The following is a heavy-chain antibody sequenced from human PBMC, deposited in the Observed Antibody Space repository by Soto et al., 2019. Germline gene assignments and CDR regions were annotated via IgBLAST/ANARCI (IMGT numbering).Heavy chain of an antibody. V-gene: IGHV1-2*04. J-gene: IGHJ5*02. CDR2: INPNSGGT. D-gene: IGHD5-18*01. CDR1: GYTFTGYY. Sequence: QVQLVQSGAEVKKPGASVKVSCKASGYTFTGYYMHWVRQAPGQGLEWMGWINPNSGGTNYAQKCQGWATMTRDTSSSNAYMERSRLISDDTDVYYCARDRYSYGDGNWFDPWGQGTLVTVSS. CDR3: ARDRYSYGDGNWFDP.